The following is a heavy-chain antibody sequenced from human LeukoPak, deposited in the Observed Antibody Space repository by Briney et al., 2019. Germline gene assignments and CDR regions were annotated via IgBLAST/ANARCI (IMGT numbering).Heavy chain of an antibody. CDR3: AKDYVGAYYFDY. J-gene: IGHJ4*02. V-gene: IGHV3-7*03. D-gene: IGHD1-26*01. CDR1: EFSVGSNY. Sequence: PGGSLRLSCAASEFSVGSNYMTWVRQAPGKGLEWVANIKQDGSEKYYVDSVKGRFTISRDNSKNTLYLQMNSLRAEDTAVYYCAKDYVGAYYFDYWGQGTLVTVSS. CDR2: IKQDGSEK.